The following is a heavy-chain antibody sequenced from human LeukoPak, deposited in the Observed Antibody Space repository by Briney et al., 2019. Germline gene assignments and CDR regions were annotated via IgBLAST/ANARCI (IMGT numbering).Heavy chain of an antibody. Sequence: ASVKVSCKASGYSFTTYGFSWMRQAPGQGLEWMGIIAYNGNTYYAENLQGRVTMTTDSSTNTDYMELRNLRSDDTAVYYCARYSSSWYLYDYWGQGTLVTVSS. J-gene: IGHJ4*02. CDR2: IAYNGNT. CDR3: ARYSSSWYLYDY. V-gene: IGHV1-18*01. D-gene: IGHD6-13*01. CDR1: GYSFTTYG.